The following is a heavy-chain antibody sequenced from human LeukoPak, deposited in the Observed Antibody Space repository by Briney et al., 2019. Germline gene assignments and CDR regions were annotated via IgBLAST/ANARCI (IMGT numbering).Heavy chain of an antibody. D-gene: IGHD6-13*01. CDR1: GFTFSSYA. Sequence: GGSLRLSCAASGFTFSSYAMSWVRQAPGKGLEWVSAISGSGGSTYYADSVKGRFTISRDNSKNTLYLQKNSLRGEDMALYYCARDIVAAGGRYFDHWGQGTLVTVSS. CDR2: ISGSGGST. CDR3: ARDIVAAGGRYFDH. V-gene: IGHV3-23*01. J-gene: IGHJ4*02.